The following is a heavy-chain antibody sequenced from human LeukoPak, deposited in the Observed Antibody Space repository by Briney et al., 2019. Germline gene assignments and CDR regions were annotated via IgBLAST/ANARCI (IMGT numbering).Heavy chain of an antibody. CDR1: GGSISSYY. J-gene: IGHJ5*02. D-gene: IGHD5-24*01. CDR2: FYYSGST. Sequence: ETLSLTCTVSGGSISSYYWSWIRQPPGKGLEWTGYFYYSGSTNYNPSLKSRVTMSVDTSKNHFSLKLSSVTAADTAVYYCARRLKGAGNTRDPWFDPWGQGTLVTVSS. CDR3: ARRLKGAGNTRDPWFDP. V-gene: IGHV4-59*08.